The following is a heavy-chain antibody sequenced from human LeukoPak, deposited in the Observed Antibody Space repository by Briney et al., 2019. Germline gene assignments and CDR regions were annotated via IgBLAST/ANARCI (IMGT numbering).Heavy chain of an antibody. Sequence: PGESLRLSCAASGFTFSSYSMNWVRQAPGKGLEWVSYISSSSSTIYYADSVKGRFTISRDNAKNSLYLQMNSLRAEDTAVYYCARVANFIAAPGRDAFDIWGQGTMVTVSS. V-gene: IGHV3-48*01. CDR3: ARVANFIAAPGRDAFDI. J-gene: IGHJ3*02. CDR2: ISSSSSTI. D-gene: IGHD6-13*01. CDR1: GFTFSSYS.